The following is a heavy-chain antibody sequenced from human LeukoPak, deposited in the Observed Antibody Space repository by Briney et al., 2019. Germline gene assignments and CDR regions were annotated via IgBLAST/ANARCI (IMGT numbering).Heavy chain of an antibody. V-gene: IGHV3-23*01. CDR3: ANGGSMAHEKIHN. D-gene: IGHD2/OR15-2a*01. Sequence: GGSLRLSCVASGFTFSTFGMSWVRQAPGKGLEWVSSISDTGGYTYYADSMKGRFTVSRDNSKNTLYLQMNSLRAEDTAVYHCANGGSMAHEKIHNWGQGTLVTVSS. J-gene: IGHJ4*02. CDR2: ISDTGGYT. CDR1: GFTFSTFG.